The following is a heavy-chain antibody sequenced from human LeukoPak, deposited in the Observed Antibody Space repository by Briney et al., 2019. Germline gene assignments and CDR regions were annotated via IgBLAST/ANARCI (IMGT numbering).Heavy chain of an antibody. CDR2: IQTDGST. Sequence: GGSLRLSCAASEFTFTNFWMNWVRQTPGKGLMWVSRIQTDGSTRYAESVKGRFTVSRDNAKNTVYLQMNTLSAEDTAIYYCARGLHWNDFNWFDSWGQGTLVTVSS. V-gene: IGHV3-74*01. CDR1: EFTFTNFW. D-gene: IGHD1-1*01. CDR3: ARGLHWNDFNWFDS. J-gene: IGHJ5*01.